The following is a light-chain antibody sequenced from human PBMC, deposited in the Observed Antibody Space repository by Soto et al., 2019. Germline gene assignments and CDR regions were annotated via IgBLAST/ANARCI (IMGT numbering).Light chain of an antibody. CDR2: AAS. J-gene: IGKJ4*01. CDR1: QSINSH. CDR3: QQTYNTPST. V-gene: IGKV1-39*01. Sequence: DIQMTQSPPSLSASVGDRVTITCRASQSINSHLNWYQQKPGKAPNLLIYAASNLQSGVPARFSGSGSATDFDLGISTLQPEDFATYSSQQTYNTPSTFGGGTKVDIK.